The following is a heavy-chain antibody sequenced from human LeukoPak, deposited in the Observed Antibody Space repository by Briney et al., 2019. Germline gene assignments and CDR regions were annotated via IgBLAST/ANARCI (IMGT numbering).Heavy chain of an antibody. Sequence: ASVKVSYKASGYTFTSYNINWVRQAIGQGLEWMGWMNPNSGNTGYAQKFQGRVSMTRDTSISTAYMELSSLRSEDMAVYYCARGPVEAVFGVSTEDWGQGTTVTVSS. CDR3: ARGPVEAVFGVSTED. V-gene: IGHV1-8*01. D-gene: IGHD3-10*02. J-gene: IGHJ6*02. CDR1: GYTFTSYN. CDR2: MNPNSGNT.